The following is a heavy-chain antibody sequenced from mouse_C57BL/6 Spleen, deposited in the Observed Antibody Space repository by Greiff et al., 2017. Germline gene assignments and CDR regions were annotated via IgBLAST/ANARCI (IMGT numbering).Heavy chain of an antibody. CDR3: ARGGLYYGNYENAMDY. CDR2: IYPGSGST. J-gene: IGHJ4*01. V-gene: IGHV1-55*01. D-gene: IGHD2-1*01. CDR1: GYTFTSYW. Sequence: QVQLQQSGAELVKPGASVKMSCKASGYTFTSYWITWVKQRPGQGLEWIGDIYPGSGSTNYNEKFKSKATMTVDTSSSTAYMQLSSLTSEDSAVYYCARGGLYYGNYENAMDYWGQGTSVTVSS.